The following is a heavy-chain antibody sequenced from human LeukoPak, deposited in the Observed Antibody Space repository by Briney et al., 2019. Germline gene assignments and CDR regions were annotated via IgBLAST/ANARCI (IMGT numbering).Heavy chain of an antibody. CDR2: INQDGSKE. CDR3: VRDGGVSGYDLLDY. V-gene: IGHV3-7*01. Sequence: GGSLRLSCAASGFTFSNYWMTWLRQAPGKGLEWVAHINQDGSKEYYLDSVKARFTISRDNATTSLSLQMNSLRAEDTAVYYCVRDGGVSGYDLLDYWGQGPLVTVSS. CDR1: GFTFSNYW. J-gene: IGHJ4*02. D-gene: IGHD5-12*01.